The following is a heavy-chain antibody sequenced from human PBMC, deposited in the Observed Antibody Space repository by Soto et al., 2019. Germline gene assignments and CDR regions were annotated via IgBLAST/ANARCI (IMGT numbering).Heavy chain of an antibody. CDR2: IYTSGST. J-gene: IGHJ5*02. Sequence: QVQLQESGPGLVKPSETLSLTCTVSGGSISSYYWSWIRQPAGKGLEWIGRIYTSGSTNYNPSLKSRVTMSVDTSKIQFSLKLSSVTAADTAVYYCARLVITGAAIDWFDPWGQGTLVTVSS. CDR3: ARLVITGAAIDWFDP. D-gene: IGHD3-22*01. CDR1: GGSISSYY. V-gene: IGHV4-4*07.